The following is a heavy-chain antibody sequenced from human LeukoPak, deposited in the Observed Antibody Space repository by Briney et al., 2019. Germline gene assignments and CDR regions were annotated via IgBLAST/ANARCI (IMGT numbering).Heavy chain of an antibody. V-gene: IGHV3-30*03. J-gene: IGHJ4*02. Sequence: GRSLRLSCAASGFTFSSYGMHWVRQAPGKGLEWVAVISYDGSNKYYADSVKGRFTISRDNSKNTLYLQMNSLRAEDTAVYYCAEGAGYSSSWYWFDYWGQGTLVTVSS. CDR2: ISYDGSNK. D-gene: IGHD6-13*01. CDR3: AEGAGYSSSWYWFDY. CDR1: GFTFSSYG.